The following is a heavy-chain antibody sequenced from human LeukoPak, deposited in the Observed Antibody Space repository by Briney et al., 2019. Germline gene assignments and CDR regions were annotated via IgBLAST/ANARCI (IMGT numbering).Heavy chain of an antibody. V-gene: IGHV4-39*07. CDR2: IYYSGNT. J-gene: IGHJ4*02. CDR1: GVSISSTSNQ. Sequence: PSETLSLTCTVSGVSISSTSNQWGWIRQPPGKGLEWIGSIYYSGNTHYNPSLKSRVTISVDTSKNQFSLRLRSVTAADTAVYYCARESMITFGGVIPPFDYWGQGTLVIVSS. D-gene: IGHD3-16*02. CDR3: ARESMITFGGVIPPFDY.